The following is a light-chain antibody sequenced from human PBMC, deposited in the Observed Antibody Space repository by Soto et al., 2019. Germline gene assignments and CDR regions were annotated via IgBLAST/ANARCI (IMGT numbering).Light chain of an antibody. CDR1: QSVSSY. V-gene: IGKV3-11*01. Sequence: LSPGEIAPLSCRARQSVSSYLAWYQQNPGQAPRLLIYDASNRATGIPARFSGSGSGTDFTLTISSLEPEDFAVYYCQQRSNWPPLITFGQGTRLEIK. CDR2: DAS. CDR3: QQRSNWPPLIT. J-gene: IGKJ5*01.